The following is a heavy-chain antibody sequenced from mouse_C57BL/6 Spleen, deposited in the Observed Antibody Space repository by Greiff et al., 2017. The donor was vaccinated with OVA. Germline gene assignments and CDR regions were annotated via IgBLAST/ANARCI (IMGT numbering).Heavy chain of an antibody. CDR3: ARQRGSSYDYYAMDY. D-gene: IGHD1-1*01. CDR1: GYTFTSYW. J-gene: IGHJ4*01. V-gene: IGHV1-52*01. CDR2: IDPSDSET. Sequence: QVQLKQPGAELVRPGSSVKPSCKASGYTFTSYWMHWVKQRPIQGLEWIGNIDPSDSETHYNQKFKDKATLTVDKSSSTAYMQLSSLTSEDSAVYYCARQRGSSYDYYAMDYWGQGTSVTVSS.